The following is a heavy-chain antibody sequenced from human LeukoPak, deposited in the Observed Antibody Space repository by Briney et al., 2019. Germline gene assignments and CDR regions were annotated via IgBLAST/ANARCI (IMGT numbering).Heavy chain of an antibody. CDR3: ATAHSSGWSCFDY. CDR2: FDPEDGET. D-gene: IGHD6-19*01. Sequence: ASVKVSCKVSGYTLTELSMHWVRQAPGKGLEWMGGFDPEDGETIYAQKFQGRVTMTEDTSTDTAYMELSSLRSEDTAVYYRATAHSSGWSCFDYWGQGTLVTVSS. J-gene: IGHJ4*02. CDR1: GYTLTELS. V-gene: IGHV1-24*01.